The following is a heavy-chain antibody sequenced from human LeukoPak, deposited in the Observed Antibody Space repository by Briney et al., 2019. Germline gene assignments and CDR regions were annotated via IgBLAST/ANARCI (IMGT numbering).Heavy chain of an antibody. J-gene: IGHJ6*03. D-gene: IGHD4-11*01. Sequence: EASVKVSCKASGYTFTNYYMHWLRQAPGQGLEWMGIINPSGGSTSYAQKFQGRVTITADESTSTAYMELSSLRSEDTAVYYCARAKTTVTSYMDVWGKGTTVTVSS. CDR1: GYTFTNYY. CDR3: ARAKTTVTSYMDV. CDR2: INPSGGST. V-gene: IGHV1-46*01.